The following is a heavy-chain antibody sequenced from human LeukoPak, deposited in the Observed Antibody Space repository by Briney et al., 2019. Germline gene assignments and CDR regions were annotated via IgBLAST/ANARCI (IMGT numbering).Heavy chain of an antibody. CDR3: ARDISPVAGGVVDP. Sequence: SVKVSCKASGGTFSSHAISWVRQAPGQGLEWMGGIIPIFGTANYAQKFQGRVTITADESTSTAYMELSSLRSEDTAVYYCARDISPVAGGVVDPWGQGTLVTVSS. V-gene: IGHV1-69*01. CDR1: GGTFSSHA. D-gene: IGHD3-3*01. CDR2: IIPIFGTA. J-gene: IGHJ5*02.